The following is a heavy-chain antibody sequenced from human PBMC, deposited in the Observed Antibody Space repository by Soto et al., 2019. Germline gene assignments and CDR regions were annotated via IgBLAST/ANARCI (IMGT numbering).Heavy chain of an antibody. CDR1: GYTFTGYY. Sequence: QVQLVQSGAEVKKPGASVKVSCKASGYTFTGYYMHWVRQAPGQGLEWMGWINPNSGGTNYAQKFQGRVTMTRDTSISTAYMELSRLRSDDTAVYYCARRSSYSSSWYEVLVRYYFDYWGQGTLVTVSS. CDR3: ARRSSYSSSWYEVLVRYYFDY. CDR2: INPNSGGT. D-gene: IGHD6-13*01. J-gene: IGHJ4*02. V-gene: IGHV1-2*02.